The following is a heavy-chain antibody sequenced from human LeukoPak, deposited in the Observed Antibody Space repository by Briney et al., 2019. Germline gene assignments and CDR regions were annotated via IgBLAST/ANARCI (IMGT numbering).Heavy chain of an antibody. CDR1: GYTFTGYY. Sequence: ASVKVSCKASGYTFTGYYMHWVRQAPGQGLEWMGWISAYNGNTNYAQKLQGRVTMTTDTSTSTAYMGLRSLRSDDTAVYYCARARGLEYYFDYWGQGTLVTVSS. CDR2: ISAYNGNT. J-gene: IGHJ4*02. V-gene: IGHV1-18*04. CDR3: ARARGLEYYFDY. D-gene: IGHD3-10*01.